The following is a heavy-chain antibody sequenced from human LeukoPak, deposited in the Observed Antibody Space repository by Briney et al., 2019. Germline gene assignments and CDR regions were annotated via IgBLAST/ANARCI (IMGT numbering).Heavy chain of an antibody. J-gene: IGHJ4*02. CDR3: ARDVDDTIDY. CDR2: ISYDGSNK. Sequence: PGRSLRLSCAASGFTFSSYAMHWVRQAPGKGLEWVAVISYDGSNKYYADSVKGRFTISRDNYKNTLYLQMNSLRAEDTAVYYCARDVDDTIDYWGQGTLVTVSS. CDR1: GFTFSSYA. D-gene: IGHD1-1*01. V-gene: IGHV3-30-3*01.